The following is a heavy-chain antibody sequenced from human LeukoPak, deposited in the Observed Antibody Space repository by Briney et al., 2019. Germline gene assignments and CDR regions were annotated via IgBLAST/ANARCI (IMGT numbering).Heavy chain of an antibody. D-gene: IGHD6-19*01. CDR1: GFSFSVSDYG. Sequence: PGGSLRLSCAASGFSFSVSDYGMNWVRQAPGKGLEWVAVVSYDGNYKYYVDSVKGRFTISRDNSKNTLYLQMNSLRAEDTALYYCARYNAAVAGYDYWGQGTLVTVSS. CDR3: ARYNAAVAGYDY. V-gene: IGHV3-33*05. J-gene: IGHJ4*02. CDR2: VSYDGNYK.